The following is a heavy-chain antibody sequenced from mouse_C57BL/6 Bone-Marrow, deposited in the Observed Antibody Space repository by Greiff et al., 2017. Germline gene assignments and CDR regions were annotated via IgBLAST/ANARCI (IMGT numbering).Heavy chain of an antibody. CDR2: IYPGCGNT. CDR1: GYTFTDYY. CDR3: ARWGWLLRAMDD. D-gene: IGHD2-3*01. Sequence: QVQLQQSGAELVRPGASVKLSCKASGYTFTDYYINWVKQRPGQGLEWLARIYPGCGNTYYDEKFKGKATLTAEKSSSTAYMQLSSRTSDDSAVYFCARWGWLLRAMDDWGQGTSVTVSS. J-gene: IGHJ4*01. V-gene: IGHV1-76*01.